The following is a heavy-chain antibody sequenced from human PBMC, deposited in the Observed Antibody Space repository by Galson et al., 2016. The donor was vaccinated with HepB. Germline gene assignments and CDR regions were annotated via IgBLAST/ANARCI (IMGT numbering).Heavy chain of an antibody. CDR1: GDSISSGRYY. V-gene: IGHV4-61*03. CDR2: IYHSGFT. J-gene: IGHJ3*02. CDR3: AREPVVPAEVAYFPVAYDI. Sequence: SETLSLTCAVSGDSISSGRYYWTWLRQPPGRGLEWIGYIYHSGFTTYNPSLQNQVTMFVDMSENHFSLSLTSVTPADTAVYYCAREPVVPAEVAYFPVAYDIWGQGTLVTVSS. D-gene: IGHD2-2*01.